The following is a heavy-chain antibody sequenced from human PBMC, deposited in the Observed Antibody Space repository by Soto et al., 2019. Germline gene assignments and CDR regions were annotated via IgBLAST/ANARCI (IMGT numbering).Heavy chain of an antibody. CDR3: ARDLGGYVHLWDKSNY. CDR2: ISFDGSEK. Sequence: QVQLVESGGGVVQPGASLRLSCVASGFRFSGFAMHWVRQASGKGLEWVAVISFDGSEKFYVDSVKGRFSISRDDFHSTVFLQMDSLRPEDTGVYYCARDLGGYVHLWDKSNYWGQGTLLNVSS. V-gene: IGHV3-30*04. CDR1: GFRFSGFA. D-gene: IGHD5-12*01. J-gene: IGHJ4*02.